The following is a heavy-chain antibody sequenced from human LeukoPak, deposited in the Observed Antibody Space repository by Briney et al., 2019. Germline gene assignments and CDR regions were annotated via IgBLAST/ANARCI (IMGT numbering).Heavy chain of an antibody. J-gene: IGHJ3*02. V-gene: IGHV3-30-3*01. CDR3: ARGRDLPAFDI. CDR1: GFTFSSYA. D-gene: IGHD3-10*01. CDR2: ISYDGSNK. Sequence: PGGSLRLSCAASGFTFSSYAMHWVRQAPGKGLEWVAVISYDGSNKYYADSVKGRFTISRDNSKNTLYLQMNSLRAEDTAVYYCARGRDLPAFDIWGQGTLVTVSS.